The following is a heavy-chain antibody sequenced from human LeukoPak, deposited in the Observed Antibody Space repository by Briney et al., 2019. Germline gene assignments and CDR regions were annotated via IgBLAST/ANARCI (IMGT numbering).Heavy chain of an antibody. CDR3: ARDRSKYLGGAFDI. J-gene: IGHJ3*02. CDR2: IIPIFGTA. V-gene: IGHV1-69*13. D-gene: IGHD3-10*01. Sequence: SVKVSCKASGYTFTSYAMHWVRQAPGQRLEWMGGIIPIFGTANYAQKFQGRVTITADESTSTAYMELSSLRSEDTAVYYCARDRSKYLGGAFDIWGQGTMVTVSS. CDR1: GYTFTSYA.